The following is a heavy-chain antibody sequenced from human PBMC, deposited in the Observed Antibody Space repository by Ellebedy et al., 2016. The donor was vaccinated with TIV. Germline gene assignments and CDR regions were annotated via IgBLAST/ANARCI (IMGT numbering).Heavy chain of an antibody. CDR3: ARVGGDRSGYYLRD. CDR1: GYSFIHYW. V-gene: IGHV5-51*01. J-gene: IGHJ4*02. CDR2: IYPGDSDT. D-gene: IGHD3-3*01. Sequence: ASVKVSCKGSGYSFIHYWIAWVRQMPGKGLEWMGIIYPGDSDTRYRPSFQGQVTIPADKSISTAYLQWSSLKASDTAMYYCARVGGDRSGYYLRDWGQGTLVTVSS.